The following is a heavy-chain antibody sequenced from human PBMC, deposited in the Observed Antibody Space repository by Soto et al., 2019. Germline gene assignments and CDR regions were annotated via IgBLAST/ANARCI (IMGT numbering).Heavy chain of an antibody. CDR3: ESFYDLLAGYLALGY. CDR2: ISSSGSTI. J-gene: IGHJ4*02. V-gene: IGHV3-11*01. D-gene: IGHD3-9*01. CDR1: GFTFSCFD. Sequence: GGTLIPSWAASGFTFSCFDMSWVRQAPGKGLVWVSYISSSGSTIYYAGSVKGRFTISRDNAKNSLYLQRNSLRAEDTAVYYCESFYDLLAGYLALGYWGQGTLVTVSS.